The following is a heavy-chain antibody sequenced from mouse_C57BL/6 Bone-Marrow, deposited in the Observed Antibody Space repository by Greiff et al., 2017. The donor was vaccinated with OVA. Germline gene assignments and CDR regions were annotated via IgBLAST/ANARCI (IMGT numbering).Heavy chain of an antibody. Sequence: EVQVVESGGGLVQPGGSLSLSCAASGFTFTDYYMSWVRQPPGKALEWLGFIRNKANGYTTEYSESVKGRFTISRDNSQSILYLQMNALRAEDSATYYCARSPTVVAPAYFDYWGQGTTLTVSS. D-gene: IGHD1-1*01. V-gene: IGHV7-3*01. CDR3: ARSPTVVAPAYFDY. CDR2: IRNKANGYTT. J-gene: IGHJ2*01. CDR1: GFTFTDYY.